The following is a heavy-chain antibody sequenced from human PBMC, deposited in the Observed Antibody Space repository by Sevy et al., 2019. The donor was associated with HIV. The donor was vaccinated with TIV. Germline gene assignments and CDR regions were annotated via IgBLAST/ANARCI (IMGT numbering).Heavy chain of an antibody. D-gene: IGHD3-22*01. CDR3: ATTKDYYDSSAYPVDY. CDR1: GYTLTAFA. Sequence: ASVKVSCKVSGYTLTAFAMHWVRQARGKGLEWMGTFDPEDDERIYAQKFQGRVSMTEDTSADTAYMELSSLRSEDTAIYYCATTKDYYDSSAYPVDYWGQGTLVTVSS. V-gene: IGHV1-24*01. CDR2: FDPEDDER. J-gene: IGHJ4*02.